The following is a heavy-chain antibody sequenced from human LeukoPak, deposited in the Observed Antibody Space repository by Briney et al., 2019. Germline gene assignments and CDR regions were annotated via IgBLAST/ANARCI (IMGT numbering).Heavy chain of an antibody. D-gene: IGHD3-9*01. Sequence: PSETLSLTCAAYGGSFSGYYWSWIRRPPGKGLEWIGEINHSGSTNYNPSLKSRVTISVDTSKNQFSLKLSSVTAADTAVYYCARGGNYDILTGLHWFDPWGQGTLVTVSS. J-gene: IGHJ5*02. CDR2: INHSGST. CDR3: ARGGNYDILTGLHWFDP. CDR1: GGSFSGYY. V-gene: IGHV4-34*01.